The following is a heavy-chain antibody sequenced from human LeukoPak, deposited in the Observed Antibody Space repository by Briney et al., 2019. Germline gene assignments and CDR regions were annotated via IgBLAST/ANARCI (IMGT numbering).Heavy chain of an antibody. CDR1: GGSISSYY. CDR2: IYTSGST. D-gene: IGHD3-22*01. CDR3: ARGSSAWRYYYDSSGYRPGYYYGMDV. Sequence: SETLSLTCTVSGGSISSYYWSWIRQPAGKGLEWIGRIYTSGSTNYNPSLKSRVTMSVDTSKNQFSLKLSSVTAADTAVYYCARGSSAWRYYYDSSGYRPGYYYGMDVWGQGTTVTVSS. J-gene: IGHJ6*02. V-gene: IGHV4-4*07.